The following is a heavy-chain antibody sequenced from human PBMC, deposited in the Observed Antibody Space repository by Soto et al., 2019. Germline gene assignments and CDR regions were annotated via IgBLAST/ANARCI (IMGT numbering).Heavy chain of an antibody. CDR1: GYTFTGYY. J-gene: IGHJ6*02. V-gene: IGHV1-2*04. CDR3: ARAGAIVVVPAANLYGMDV. Sequence: ASVKVSCKASGYTFTGYYMHWVRQAPGQGLEWMGWINPNSGGTNYAQKFQGWVTMTRDTSISTAYMELSRLRSDDTAVYYCARAGAIVVVPAANLYGMDVWGQGTTVTVSS. CDR2: INPNSGGT. D-gene: IGHD2-2*01.